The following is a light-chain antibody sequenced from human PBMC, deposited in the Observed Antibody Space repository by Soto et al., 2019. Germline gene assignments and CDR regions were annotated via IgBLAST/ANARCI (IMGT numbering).Light chain of an antibody. Sequence: EIVLTQSPGTLSLSPGERATLSCRARQSVSSSYLAWYQQKPGQAPRLLIYGSSRRATGIPDRFSGSGSGTDFTLTISRLEPEDSAVYYCQQYGSSPPLTFGGGTKVEIK. CDR2: GSS. CDR3: QQYGSSPPLT. V-gene: IGKV3-20*01. CDR1: QSVSSSY. J-gene: IGKJ4*01.